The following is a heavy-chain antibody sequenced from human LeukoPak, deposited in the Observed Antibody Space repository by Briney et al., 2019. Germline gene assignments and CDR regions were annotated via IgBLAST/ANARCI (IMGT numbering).Heavy chain of an antibody. CDR3: ARGALYDKSYSYYYYYMDV. V-gene: IGHV4-34*01. CDR1: RGPFSGYS. CDR2: ISNRRSA. Sequence: SETLSLTCAVYRGPFSGYSWTWIRQSPGKGLEWIGEISNRRSANYSPSLKSRVTVSVDTAERQFSLNLRSVTAADTAVYYCARGALYDKSYSYYYYYMDVWRKGTTVTVSS. D-gene: IGHD3-9*01. J-gene: IGHJ6*03.